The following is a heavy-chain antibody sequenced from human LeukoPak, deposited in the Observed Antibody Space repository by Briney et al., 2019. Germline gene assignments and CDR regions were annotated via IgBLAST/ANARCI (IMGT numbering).Heavy chain of an antibody. J-gene: IGHJ4*02. CDR1: GGSISSYY. D-gene: IGHD6-13*01. CDR2: IYYSGST. CDR3: ARAELPGIAAAAVGY. Sequence: SETLSLTCTVSGGSISSYYWSWLRQPPGKGVEGIGYIYYSGSTNYNPSLKSRVTISVDTSKNQFSLKLSSVTAADTAVYYCARAELPGIAAAAVGYRGQGTLVTVSS. V-gene: IGHV4-59*01.